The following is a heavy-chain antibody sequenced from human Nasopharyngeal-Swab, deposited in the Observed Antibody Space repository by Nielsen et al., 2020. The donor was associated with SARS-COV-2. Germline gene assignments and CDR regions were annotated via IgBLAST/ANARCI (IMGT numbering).Heavy chain of an antibody. V-gene: IGHV3-30*18. Sequence: GESLKISCAASGFTFSSYGMHWVRQAPGKGLEWVAVISYDGSNKYYADSVKCRFTISRDNSKNTLYLQMNSLRAEDTAVYYCAKLPLPQSYSGSYHDYWGQGTLVTVSS. D-gene: IGHD1-26*01. CDR2: ISYDGSNK. CDR1: GFTFSSYG. CDR3: AKLPLPQSYSGSYHDY. J-gene: IGHJ4*02.